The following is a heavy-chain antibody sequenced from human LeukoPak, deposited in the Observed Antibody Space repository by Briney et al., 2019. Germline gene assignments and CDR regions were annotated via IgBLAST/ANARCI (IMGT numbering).Heavy chain of an antibody. CDR2: IYYSGST. Sequence: SETLSLTCTVSGGSISSYYWSWIRQPPGKGLEWIGYIYYSGSTNYNPSLKSRVTISVDTSKNQFSLKLSSVTAADTAVYYCARGIKYGSGRTRVGMDVWGKGTTVTVSS. CDR1: GGSISSYY. D-gene: IGHD3-10*01. J-gene: IGHJ6*04. V-gene: IGHV4-59*01. CDR3: ARGIKYGSGRTRVGMDV.